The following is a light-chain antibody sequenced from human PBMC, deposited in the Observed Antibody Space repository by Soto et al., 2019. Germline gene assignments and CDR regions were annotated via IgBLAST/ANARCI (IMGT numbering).Light chain of an antibody. Sequence: EIVMTHSPATLSVVPWERATLSFRASQSISSNLAWYQQKPGQAPRLLTYGASTRATGIPARFSGSGSGTEFTLTISSLQPDDFATYYCQHYNSYSEAFGQGTKVDIK. CDR2: GAS. CDR1: QSISSN. CDR3: QHYNSYSEA. V-gene: IGKV3-15*01. J-gene: IGKJ1*01.